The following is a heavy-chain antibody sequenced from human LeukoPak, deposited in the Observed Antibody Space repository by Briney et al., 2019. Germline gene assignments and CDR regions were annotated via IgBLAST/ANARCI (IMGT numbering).Heavy chain of an antibody. Sequence: GGSLRLSCAASGFSFSSSEMNWVRQPPGKGLEWVSYISGNGRTRYYADSVKGRFTISRDNAKNSLYLQMNSLRAEDTAVYYCARERRYFDWDAFDIWGQGTMVTVSS. CDR2: ISGNGRTR. J-gene: IGHJ3*02. V-gene: IGHV3-48*03. D-gene: IGHD3-9*01. CDR3: ARERRYFDWDAFDI. CDR1: GFSFSSSE.